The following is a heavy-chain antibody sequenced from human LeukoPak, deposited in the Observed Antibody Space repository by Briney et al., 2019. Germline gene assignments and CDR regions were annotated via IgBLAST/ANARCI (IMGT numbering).Heavy chain of an antibody. CDR3: ARATVTVNWFDP. J-gene: IGHJ5*02. CDR1: GKTYSFSSYW. V-gene: IGHV5-51*01. Sequence: GESLKISCKGFGKTYSFSSYWIAWVRQMPGKGLEWMGIIYPGDSDTRYSPSFQGQVTISAAKSISTAYLQWSSLKASDTAMYYCARATVTVNWFDPWGQGTLVTVSS. CDR2: IYPGDSDT. D-gene: IGHD4-17*01.